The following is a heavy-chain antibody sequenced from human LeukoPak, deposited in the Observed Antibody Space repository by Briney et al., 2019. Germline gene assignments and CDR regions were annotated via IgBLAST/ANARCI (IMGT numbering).Heavy chain of an antibody. CDR2: IYYSGST. Sequence: SETLSLTCTVSGGSISSYYWSWIRQPPGKGLEWIGYIYYSGSTNYNPSLKSRVTISVDTSKNQFSLKLSSVTAADTAVYYCARGSRYYYDSSAAFDIWGQGTMVTVSS. D-gene: IGHD3-22*01. V-gene: IGHV4-59*01. J-gene: IGHJ3*02. CDR1: GGSISSYY. CDR3: ARGSRYYYDSSAAFDI.